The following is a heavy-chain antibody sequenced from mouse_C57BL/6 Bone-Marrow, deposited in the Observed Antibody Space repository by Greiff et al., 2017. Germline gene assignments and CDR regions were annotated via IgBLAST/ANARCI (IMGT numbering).Heavy chain of an antibody. J-gene: IGHJ4*01. CDR2: IRNKANGYTT. D-gene: IGHD1-1*01. Sequence: EVKLMESGGGLVQPGGSLSLSCAASGFTFTDYYMSWVRQPPGKALEWLGFIRNKANGYTTEYSASVKGRFTISSDNSQSILYLQMTALRAEDSATYYCASPHYYGSSYDYAMDYWGQGTSVTVSS. V-gene: IGHV7-3*01. CDR3: ASPHYYGSSYDYAMDY. CDR1: GFTFTDYY.